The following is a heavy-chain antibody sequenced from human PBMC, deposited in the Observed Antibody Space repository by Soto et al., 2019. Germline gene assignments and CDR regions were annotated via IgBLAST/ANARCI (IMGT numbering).Heavy chain of an antibody. J-gene: IGHJ4*02. CDR3: ARVLVEPTVGDYFDY. V-gene: IGHV3-74*01. Sequence: GGSLRLSCAASGFTFSTYWMHWVRQAPGKGLVWVSRINSDGSSTSHADSVKGRFTISRDNAKNTLYLQMNSLRAEDTAVYYCARVLVEPTVGDYFDYWGQGTLVTVSS. CDR2: INSDGSST. D-gene: IGHD4-17*01. CDR1: GFTFSTYW.